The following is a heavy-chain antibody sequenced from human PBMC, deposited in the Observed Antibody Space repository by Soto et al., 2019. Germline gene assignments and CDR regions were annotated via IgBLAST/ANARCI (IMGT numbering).Heavy chain of an antibody. CDR2: IYSNDDI. V-gene: IGHV2-5*01. CDR1: GYPLSTTAGG. D-gene: IGHD2-15*01. J-gene: IGHJ4*02. CDR3: AHRRAQCGGSGCKAGYFDY. Sequence: SGPTLLHPPQILTLTCTFSGYPLSTTAGGVGWVRQPPGKPLEWLALIYSNDDIRYSPSLKSRLTITKDTSKNQLVLTMTAMGPVDTATYYCAHRRAQCGGSGCKAGYFDYWGQGILVTVSS.